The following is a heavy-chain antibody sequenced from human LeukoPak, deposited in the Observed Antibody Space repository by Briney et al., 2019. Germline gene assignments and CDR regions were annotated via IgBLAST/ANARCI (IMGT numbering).Heavy chain of an antibody. Sequence: SETLSLTCTVSGYSISSGYYWGWIRQPPGKGLEWIGSIYHSGSTYYNPSLKSRVTISVDTSKNQFSLKLSSVTAADTAVYYCARELHYYDSSGYYWRYAFDIWGQGTMVTVSS. J-gene: IGHJ3*02. CDR2: IYHSGST. CDR1: GYSISSGYY. CDR3: ARELHYYDSSGYYWRYAFDI. D-gene: IGHD3-22*01. V-gene: IGHV4-38-2*02.